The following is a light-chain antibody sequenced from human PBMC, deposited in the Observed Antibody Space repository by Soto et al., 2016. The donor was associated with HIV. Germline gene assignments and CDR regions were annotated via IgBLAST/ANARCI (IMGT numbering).Light chain of an antibody. CDR1: QDISTS. Sequence: DIQMTQSPSSLYASVGDRVTITCRASQDISTSVAWYQQKPGKAPELLIYAASTLQRGVPSRFSGSGSGTEFTLTINSLQPEDFATYYCQQLNSYPPAFGPGTKVDIK. V-gene: IGKV1-9*01. J-gene: IGKJ3*01. CDR2: AAS. CDR3: QQLNSYPPA.